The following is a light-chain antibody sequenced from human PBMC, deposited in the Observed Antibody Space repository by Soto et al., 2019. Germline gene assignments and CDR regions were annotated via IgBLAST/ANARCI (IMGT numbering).Light chain of an antibody. Sequence: QSVLTQPPSVSGAPGRTVTISCTGSSSNIGARYEVHWYQQVPGTAPKLLIYEDFRRPSGVADRFSGSKSGASASLAITGLQSEDEADYYCQSYDSSLSSVVFGGGTKLTVL. J-gene: IGLJ3*02. V-gene: IGLV1-40*01. CDR2: EDF. CDR1: SSNIGARYE. CDR3: QSYDSSLSSVV.